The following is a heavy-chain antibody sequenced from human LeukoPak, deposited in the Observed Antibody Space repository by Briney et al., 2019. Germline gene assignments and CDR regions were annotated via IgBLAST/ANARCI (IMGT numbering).Heavy chain of an antibody. CDR2: VSYSGST. CDR1: GGSITSGRYY. V-gene: IGHV4-31*03. CDR3: ARDPRGDITGTTFDR. D-gene: IGHD1-20*01. Sequence: PSETLSLTCTLSGGSITSGRYYWTWIRQHPQRGLEWIGYVSYSGSTNYNSSLKSRLTISADTSKIQFYLRLTSVTAADTAVYYCARDPRGDITGTTFDRWGQGTLVTVSS. J-gene: IGHJ5*02.